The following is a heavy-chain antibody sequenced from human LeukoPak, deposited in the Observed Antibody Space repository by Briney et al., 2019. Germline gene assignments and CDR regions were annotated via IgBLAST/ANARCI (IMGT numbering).Heavy chain of an antibody. D-gene: IGHD3-10*01. CDR2: ISSSSDYI. V-gene: IGHV3-21*01. Sequence: GGSLRLSCAASGFTFSTYSMNWVRQAPGKGLEWVSSISSSSDYIYYADSVKGRFSITRDNARNSLYLQMNSLRAEDTAVYYCARDPWFGELLTDYWGQGTLVTVSS. CDR3: ARDPWFGELLTDY. J-gene: IGHJ4*02. CDR1: GFTFSTYS.